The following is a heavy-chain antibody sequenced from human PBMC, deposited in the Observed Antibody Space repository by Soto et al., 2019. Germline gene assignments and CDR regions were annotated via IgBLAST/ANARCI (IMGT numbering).Heavy chain of an antibody. D-gene: IGHD6-19*01. CDR2: IYYSGST. Sequence: QVQLQESGPGLVKPSETLSLTCTVSRGSISGYYWSWVRQPPGKGREWIGYIYYSGSTKYNPSLQSRVTISVDTPKNQFSLKLSSVTAADTAVYYCARDKVNIGVDGTHYFYGMDVWGQGTTVTVS. CDR3: ARDKVNIGVDGTHYFYGMDV. CDR1: RGSISGYY. V-gene: IGHV4-59*01. J-gene: IGHJ6*02.